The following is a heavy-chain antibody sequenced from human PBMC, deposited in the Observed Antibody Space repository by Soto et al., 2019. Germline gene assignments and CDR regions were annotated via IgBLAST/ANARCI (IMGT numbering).Heavy chain of an antibody. Sequence: SETVSLTXTVSGGSISSSSYYWGWIRQPPGKGLEWIGSIYYSGSTYYNPSLKSRVTISVDTSKNQFSLKLSSVTAADTAVYYCARHLEGGYYGSGSYYYGMDVWGQGTTVTVSS. V-gene: IGHV4-39*01. CDR1: GGSISSSSYY. CDR3: ARHLEGGYYGSGSYYYGMDV. J-gene: IGHJ6*02. D-gene: IGHD3-10*01. CDR2: IYYSGST.